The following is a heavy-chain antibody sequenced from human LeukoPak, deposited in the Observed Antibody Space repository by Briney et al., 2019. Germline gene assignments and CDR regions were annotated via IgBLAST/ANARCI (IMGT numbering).Heavy chain of an antibody. V-gene: IGHV4-39*01. CDR1: GGSISSSSYY. CDR3: AVDGKYYYESSGKDY. CDR2: IYYSGST. Sequence: NPSETLSLTCTVSGGSISSSSYYWGWIRQPPGKGLEWIGSIYYSGSTYYNPSLKSRVTISVDMPKNQFSLKLSSVTAADTAVYYCAVDGKYYYESSGKDYWGQGTLVTVSS. J-gene: IGHJ4*02. D-gene: IGHD3-22*01.